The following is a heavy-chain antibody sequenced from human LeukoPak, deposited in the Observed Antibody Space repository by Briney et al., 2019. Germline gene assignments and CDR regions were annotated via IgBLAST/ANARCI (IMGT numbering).Heavy chain of an antibody. J-gene: IGHJ4*02. CDR1: GFTFSSYG. CDR2: IWYDGSNK. D-gene: IGHD6-13*01. Sequence: GRSLRLSCAASGFTFSSYGMHWVRQAPGKGLEWVAVIWYDGSNKYYADSVKGRFTISRDNSKNTLYLQMNSLRAEDTAIYYCARVAYSSNWYIDYWSQGTLVAVSS. CDR3: ARVAYSSNWYIDY. V-gene: IGHV3-33*01.